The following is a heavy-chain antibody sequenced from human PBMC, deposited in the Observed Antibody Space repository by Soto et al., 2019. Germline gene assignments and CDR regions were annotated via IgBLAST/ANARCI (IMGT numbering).Heavy chain of an antibody. J-gene: IGHJ5*02. Sequence: QVQLQESGPGLVKPSQTLSLTCTVSGGSISSGDYYWSWIHQPPGKGLEWIGYIYYSGSTYYNPSLKSRVTISVDTSKNQFSLKLSSVTAADTAVYYCARGQRYDFWSGYDWFDPWGQGTLVTVSS. V-gene: IGHV4-30-4*01. D-gene: IGHD3-3*01. CDR3: ARGQRYDFWSGYDWFDP. CDR1: GGSISSGDYY. CDR2: IYYSGST.